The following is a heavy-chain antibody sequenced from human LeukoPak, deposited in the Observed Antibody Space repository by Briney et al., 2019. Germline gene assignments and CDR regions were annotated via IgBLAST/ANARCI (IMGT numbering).Heavy chain of an antibody. CDR1: GGSFSGYY. Sequence: PSETLSLTCAVYGGSFSGYYWSWIRQPPGKGLEWIGEINHSGSTNYNPSLKSRVTISVDTSKNQFSLKLSSVTAADTAVYYCARCYVWGSYRYDYWGQGTLVTVSS. CDR3: ARCYVWGSYRYDY. V-gene: IGHV4-34*01. J-gene: IGHJ4*02. D-gene: IGHD3-16*02. CDR2: INHSGST.